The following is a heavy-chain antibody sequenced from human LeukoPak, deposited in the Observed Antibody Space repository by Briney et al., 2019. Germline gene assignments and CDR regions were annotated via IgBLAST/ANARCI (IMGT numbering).Heavy chain of an antibody. CDR2: ISGSGGST. J-gene: IGHJ4*02. V-gene: IGHV3-23*01. Sequence: AGGSLRLSCAASAFTFSSYAMSWVSQAPGKGLEWVSAISGSGGSTYYADSVKGRFTLSRDNAENSVYLQLNSLRVDDTAIYYCATGWGAFWGQGTRVTVSS. CDR1: AFTFSSYA. D-gene: IGHD6-19*01. CDR3: ATGWGAF.